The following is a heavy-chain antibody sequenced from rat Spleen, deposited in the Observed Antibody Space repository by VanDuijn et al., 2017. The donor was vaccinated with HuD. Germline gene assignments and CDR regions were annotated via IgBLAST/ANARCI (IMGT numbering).Heavy chain of an antibody. J-gene: IGHJ3*01. V-gene: IGHV5-25*01. CDR3: ARHPLYYGYFDY. CDR1: GFTFSDYY. D-gene: IGHD1-6*01. CDR2: ISTGGGNT. Sequence: EVQLVESDGGLVQPGSSLKLSCAASGFTFSDYYMAWVRQTPTKGLEWVASISTGGGNTYYRDSVKGRFTISRDNAKSTLYLQMDSLRSEDTATYYCARHPLYYGYFDYWGQGTLVTVSS.